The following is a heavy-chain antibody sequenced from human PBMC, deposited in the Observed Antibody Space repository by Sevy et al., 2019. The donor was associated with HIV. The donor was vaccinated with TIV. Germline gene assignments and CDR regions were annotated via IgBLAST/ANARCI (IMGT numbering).Heavy chain of an antibody. D-gene: IGHD3-10*01. CDR1: GFTFGDYC. CDR3: VRETVAMVRGKVDVFDI. Sequence: GGSLRLSCTGSGFTFGDYCISWFRQAPGKGLEGVGAIRNKPYGETTEYAGSGKDRFPISRDDSKSIAYLQMNSLNTEATAVYYCVRETVAMVRGKVDVFDIWGQGTMVTVSS. V-gene: IGHV3-49*03. CDR2: IRNKPYGETT. J-gene: IGHJ3*02.